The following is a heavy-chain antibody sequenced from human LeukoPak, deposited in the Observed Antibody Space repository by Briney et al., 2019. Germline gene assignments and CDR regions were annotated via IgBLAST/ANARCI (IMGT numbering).Heavy chain of an antibody. CDR1: GGSISSSSYY. J-gene: IGHJ4*02. D-gene: IGHD1-26*01. Sequence: SETLSLTCTVSGGSISSSSYYWGWVRQPPGEGLEWIGSIYYTGTTHYNPSLNGRVTISGDTSKNQFSLNLSSVTAADTAVYYCARHGSGSYLGGLDYWGQGTLVTVSS. CDR2: IYYTGTT. V-gene: IGHV4-39*01. CDR3: ARHGSGSYLGGLDY.